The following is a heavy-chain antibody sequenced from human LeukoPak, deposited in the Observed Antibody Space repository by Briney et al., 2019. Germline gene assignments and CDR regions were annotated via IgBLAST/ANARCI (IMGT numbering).Heavy chain of an antibody. CDR1: GHSMKSGHS. J-gene: IGHJ5*02. CDR3: ATCNLNDGLHEDWFDP. Sequence: SETLSLTCAVSGHSMKSGHSWSSIRQPPGKGLEWIGHSHHSGSTSYNPSLNSRFTILVDTSRNKISLKLTSETAADTAELYCATCNLNDGLHEDWFDPWGQGTLVTVSS. V-gene: IGHV4-38-2*01. D-gene: IGHD1-1*01. CDR2: SHHSGST.